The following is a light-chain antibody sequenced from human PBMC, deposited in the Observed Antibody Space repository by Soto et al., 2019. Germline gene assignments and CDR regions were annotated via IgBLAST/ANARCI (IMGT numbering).Light chain of an antibody. CDR3: RSYDSSLSAWV. V-gene: IGLV1-40*01. Sequence: QSVLTQPPSVSGAPGQRVTISCTGSSSNIGAGYDVHWYQQIPGTAPKLLIYLNNNRPSGVPDRLSGSKSGTSAPLAITGLQAEDEADYYCRSYDSSLSAWVFGGGTKLTVL. CDR2: LNN. CDR1: SSNIGAGYD. J-gene: IGLJ3*02.